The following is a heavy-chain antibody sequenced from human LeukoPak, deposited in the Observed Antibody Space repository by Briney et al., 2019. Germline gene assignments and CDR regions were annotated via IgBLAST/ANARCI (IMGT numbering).Heavy chain of an antibody. D-gene: IGHD1-26*01. V-gene: IGHV4-59*08. J-gene: IGHJ4*02. CDR3: ARSGSYYFDY. CDR1: GGSISNYY. CDR2: IYYSGST. Sequence: SETLSLTCTVSGGSISNYYWSWIRQPPGKGLEWIGYIYYSGSTNYNPSLKSRVTISVDTSKNQFSLKLSSVTAADTAVYYCARSGSYYFDYWGQGTLVTVSS.